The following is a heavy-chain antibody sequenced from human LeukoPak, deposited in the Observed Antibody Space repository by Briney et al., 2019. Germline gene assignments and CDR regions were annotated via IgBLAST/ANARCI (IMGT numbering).Heavy chain of an antibody. CDR3: AHIVAAGPRFDY. J-gene: IGHJ4*02. D-gene: IGHD6-13*01. V-gene: IGHV2-5*02. CDR2: IYWDDDK. Sequence: SGPTLVNPTQTLTLTCTFSGFSLSTSRVGVGWIRQPPGKALEWLALIYWDDDKRYSPSLKSRLTITKDTSKNQVVLTMTNMVPVDTATYYCAHIVAAGPRFDYWGQGTLVTVSS. CDR1: GFSLSTSRVG.